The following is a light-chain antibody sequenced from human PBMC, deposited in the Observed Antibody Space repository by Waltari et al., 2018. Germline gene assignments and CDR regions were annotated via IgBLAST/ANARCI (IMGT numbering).Light chain of an antibody. CDR3: SSYTVSRALEVL. CDR2: EVS. CDR1: NSDVGDFDF. J-gene: IGLJ2*01. Sequence: QSALTQPASVSGSPGQSITISCTGTNSDVGDFDFVSWYPQNPGEAPKLLIYEVSNRPSGVSHRFFASRYGNTASMTSSGLQAEYEADYYCSSYTVSRALEVLFGGGTKLTVL. V-gene: IGLV2-14*01.